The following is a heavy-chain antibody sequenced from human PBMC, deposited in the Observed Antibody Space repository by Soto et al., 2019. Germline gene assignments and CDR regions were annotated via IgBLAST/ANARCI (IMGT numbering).Heavy chain of an antibody. CDR2: ISAYNGNT. V-gene: IGHV1-18*04. D-gene: IGHD3-22*01. CDR3: ARVHTAPDSSGYCLGDNWFDP. J-gene: IGHJ5*02. Sequence: GASVKVSCKASGYTFTSYGISWVRQAPGQGLEWMGWISAYNGNTNYAQKLQGRVTMTTDTSTSTAYMELRSLRSDDTAVYYCARVHTAPDSSGYCLGDNWFDPWGQGTLVTVSS. CDR1: GYTFTSYG.